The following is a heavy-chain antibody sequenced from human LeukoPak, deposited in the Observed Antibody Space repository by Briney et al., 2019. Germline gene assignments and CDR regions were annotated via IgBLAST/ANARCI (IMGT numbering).Heavy chain of an antibody. CDR1: GGSISNYY. CDR2: IYITGNT. CDR3: ARDLDFGVVSTSGDWFDP. J-gene: IGHJ5*02. V-gene: IGHV4-4*07. D-gene: IGHD3-3*01. Sequence: SETLSLTCTVSGGSISNYYWSWIRQPAGKGLEWIGRIYITGNTNYSPSLKSRVTMSVDTSKNQFSLKLSSVTAADTAVYYCARDLDFGVVSTSGDWFDPWGQETLVTVSS.